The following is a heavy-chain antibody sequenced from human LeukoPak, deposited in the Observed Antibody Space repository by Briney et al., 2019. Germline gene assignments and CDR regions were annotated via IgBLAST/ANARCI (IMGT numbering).Heavy chain of an antibody. Sequence: GASVKVSCKASGYTFTSHYVHWVRRAPGQGLEWMGMISPAGGGTTYAQRFQGRVTMTRDMSTSTVYMQLSSLRSEDTAIYYCARTTDYFDFWGQGTLVTVSS. CDR2: ISPAGGGT. J-gene: IGHJ4*02. CDR1: GYTFTSHY. V-gene: IGHV1-46*01. CDR3: ARTTDYFDF. D-gene: IGHD1-1*01.